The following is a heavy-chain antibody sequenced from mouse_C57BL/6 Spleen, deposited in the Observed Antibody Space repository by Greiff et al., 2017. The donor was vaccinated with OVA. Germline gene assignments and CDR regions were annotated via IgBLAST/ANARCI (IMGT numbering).Heavy chain of an antibody. CDR3: TRTGTIDY. CDR2: IDPETGGT. CDR1: GYTFTDYE. V-gene: IGHV1-15*01. Sequence: VQLQQSGAELVRPGASVTLSCKASGYTFTDYEMHWVKQTPVHGLEWIGAIDPETGGTAYNQKFKGKAILTVDKSSSTAYMELRSLTSEDSAVYYCTRTGTIDYWGQGTTLTVSS. D-gene: IGHD4-1*01. J-gene: IGHJ2*01.